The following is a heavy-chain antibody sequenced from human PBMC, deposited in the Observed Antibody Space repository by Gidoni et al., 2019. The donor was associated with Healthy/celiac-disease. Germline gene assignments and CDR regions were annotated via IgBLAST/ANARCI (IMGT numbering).Heavy chain of an antibody. D-gene: IGHD4-17*01. CDR2: MNPNSGNT. Sequence: QVQLVQSGAEVKKPGASVKVSCKASGYTFTRYDINWVRQATGQGLEWMGWMNPNSGNTGYAQKFQGRVTMTRNTSISTAYMELSSLRSEDTAVYYCARGATVTGPNYYYYGMDVWGQGTTVTVSS. V-gene: IGHV1-8*01. CDR3: ARGATVTGPNYYYYGMDV. J-gene: IGHJ6*02. CDR1: GYTFTRYD.